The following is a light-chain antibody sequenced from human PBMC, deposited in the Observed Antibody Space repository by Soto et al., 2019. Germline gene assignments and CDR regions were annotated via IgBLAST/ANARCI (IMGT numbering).Light chain of an antibody. CDR1: QGIANY. V-gene: IGKV1-27*01. Sequence: DTQMTQSPSSLSASVGDRVTITCRARQGIANYLAWYQQKPGQVPKLLIYAASTLQSGVPSRFSGSGSGTDFTLTISSLQPEDVATYYCQKYSSAPFTFGPGTKVDFK. J-gene: IGKJ3*01. CDR3: QKYSSAPFT. CDR2: AAS.